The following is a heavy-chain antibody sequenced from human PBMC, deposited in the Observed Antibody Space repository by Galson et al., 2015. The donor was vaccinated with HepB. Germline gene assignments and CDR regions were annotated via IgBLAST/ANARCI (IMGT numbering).Heavy chain of an antibody. Sequence: ETLSLTCAVSDGSISGSNWWSWVRQPPGKGLEWIGEIYHSGSTSYKSSLKSRVTISVDTSKNQFSLKLSSVTAADTAVYYCARHVAGFSSAVTTWVDYWGQGTLVTVSS. CDR3: ARHVAGFSSAVTTWVDY. CDR1: DGSISGSNW. J-gene: IGHJ4*02. V-gene: IGHV4-4*02. CDR2: IYHSGST. D-gene: IGHD4-17*01.